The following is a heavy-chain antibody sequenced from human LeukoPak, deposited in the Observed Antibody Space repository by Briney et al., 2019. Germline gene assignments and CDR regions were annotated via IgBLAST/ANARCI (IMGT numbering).Heavy chain of an antibody. CDR1: GGSISSSNYY. D-gene: IGHD3-10*01. Sequence: SETLSLTCIVSGGSISSSNYYWGWIRQPPGKGLEWIGTIYYSGTTYYNPSLESRVTIFEDTSKNQFSLMLTSVTAADTAVYYCARQISDYYYYYYMDVWGKGTTVTVSS. J-gene: IGHJ6*03. V-gene: IGHV4-39*01. CDR3: ARQISDYYYYYYMDV. CDR2: IYYSGTT.